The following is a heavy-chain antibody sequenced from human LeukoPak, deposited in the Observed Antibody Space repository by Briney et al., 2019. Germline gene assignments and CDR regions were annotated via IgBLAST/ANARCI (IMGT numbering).Heavy chain of an antibody. V-gene: IGHV1-8*03. CDR2: TNPNSGNT. Sequence: GASVKVSCKASGYTFTSYDINWVRQATGQGLEWMGWTNPNSGNTGYAQKFQGRVTITRNTSISTAYMELSSLRSEDTAVYYCARGSDCSSTSCYTLFSFDPWGQGTLVTVSS. J-gene: IGHJ5*02. CDR3: ARGSDCSSTSCYTLFSFDP. D-gene: IGHD2-2*02. CDR1: GYTFTSYD.